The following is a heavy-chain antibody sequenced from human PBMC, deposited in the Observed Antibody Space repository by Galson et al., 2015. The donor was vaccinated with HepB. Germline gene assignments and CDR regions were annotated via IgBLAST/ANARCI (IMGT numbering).Heavy chain of an antibody. CDR2: ISYGGSNK. CDR1: GFTFSSYA. D-gene: IGHD7-27*01. V-gene: IGHV3-30-3*01. J-gene: IGHJ2*01. CDR3: ARVRRNWGQNWYFDL. Sequence: SLRLSCAASGFTFSSYAMHWVRQAPGKGLEWVAVISYGGSNKYYADSVKGRFTISRDNSKSTLYLQMNSLRAEDTAVYYCARVRRNWGQNWYFDLWGRGTLVTVSS.